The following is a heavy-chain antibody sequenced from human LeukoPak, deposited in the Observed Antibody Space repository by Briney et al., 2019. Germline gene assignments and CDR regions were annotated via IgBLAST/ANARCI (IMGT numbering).Heavy chain of an antibody. V-gene: IGHV4-30-2*01. CDR3: ARRTQVRSRPLDY. Sequence: SETLSLTCTVSGGSISSGGYYWSWIRQPPGKGLEWIGHIYHSGSTYYNPSLKSRVTISVDRSKNQFSLKLSSVTAADTAVYYCARRTQVRSRPLDYWGQGTLVTVSS. CDR1: GGSISSGGYY. D-gene: IGHD3-3*01. CDR2: IYHSGST. J-gene: IGHJ4*01.